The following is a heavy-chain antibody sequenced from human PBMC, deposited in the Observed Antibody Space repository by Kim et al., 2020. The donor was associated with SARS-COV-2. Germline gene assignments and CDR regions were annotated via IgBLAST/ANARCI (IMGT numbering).Heavy chain of an antibody. V-gene: IGHV3-15*01. Sequence: GGSLRLSCAASGFTFSNAWMSWVRQAPGKGLEWVGRIKSKTDGGTTDYAAPVRGRLTISRDDSKNTLYLQMNSLKTEDTAVYYCTTDLHDYGDYDYWGQGTLVTVSS. CDR3: TTDLHDYGDYDY. D-gene: IGHD4-17*01. CDR1: GFTFSNAW. J-gene: IGHJ4*02. CDR2: IKSKTDGGTT.